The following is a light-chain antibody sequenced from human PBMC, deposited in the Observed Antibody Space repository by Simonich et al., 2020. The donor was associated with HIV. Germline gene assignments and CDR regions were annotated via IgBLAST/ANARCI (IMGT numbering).Light chain of an antibody. CDR3: AAWDDSLNGVV. J-gene: IGLJ2*01. CDR1: SSNIGSNY. V-gene: IGLV1-44*01. Sequence: QSVLTQPPSASGTPGQGVTISCSGSSSNIGSNYVYWYQQFPGTAPKLLIYSNNQRPSGVPDRFSGSKSGTSASLAISGLQSEDEADYYCAAWDDSLNGVVFGGGTKLTVL. CDR2: SNN.